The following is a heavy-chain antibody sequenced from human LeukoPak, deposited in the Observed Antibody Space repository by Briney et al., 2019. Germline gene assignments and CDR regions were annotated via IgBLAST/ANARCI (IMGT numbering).Heavy chain of an antibody. CDR2: INHSGST. CDR3: ARGEYSSSSSYFDY. V-gene: IGHV4-34*01. J-gene: IGHJ4*02. CDR1: GGSFSGYY. Sequence: PSETLSITCAVYGGSFSGYYWSWIRQPPGKGLEWIGEINHSGSTNYNPSLKSRVTISVDTSKNQFSLKVSSVTAADTAVYYCARGEYSSSSSYFDYWGQGTLVTVSS. D-gene: IGHD6-6*01.